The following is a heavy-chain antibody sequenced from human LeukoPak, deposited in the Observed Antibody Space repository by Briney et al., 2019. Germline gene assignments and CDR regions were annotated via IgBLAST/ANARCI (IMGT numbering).Heavy chain of an antibody. CDR3: AHYGSGSYYTPFDY. V-gene: IGHV3-23*01. Sequence: GGSLRLSCAASGFTFSSYAMSWVRQAPGKGLEWVAAISGSGGSTYYADSAKGRFTISRDNSKNTLYLQMNSLRAEDTAVYYCAHYGSGSYYTPFDYWGQGTLVTVSS. J-gene: IGHJ4*02. D-gene: IGHD3-10*01. CDR2: ISGSGGST. CDR1: GFTFSSYA.